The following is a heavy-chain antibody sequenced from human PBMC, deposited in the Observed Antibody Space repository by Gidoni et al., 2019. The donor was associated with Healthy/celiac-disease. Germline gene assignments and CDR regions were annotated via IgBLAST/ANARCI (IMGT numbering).Heavy chain of an antibody. CDR1: GFTFGDYA. V-gene: IGHV3-49*04. CDR2: IRSKADGGTT. J-gene: IGHJ6*03. Sequence: EVQLVESGGGLVPPGRPLRLSCTASGFTFGDYAMSWVRQATGKGLEWVGFIRSKADGGTTEDAASVKGRFTISRDDSKSIAYLQMNSLKTEDTAVYYCTRDRDLGPGYYYMDVWGKGTTVTVSS. D-gene: IGHD3-16*01. CDR3: TRDRDLGPGYYYMDV.